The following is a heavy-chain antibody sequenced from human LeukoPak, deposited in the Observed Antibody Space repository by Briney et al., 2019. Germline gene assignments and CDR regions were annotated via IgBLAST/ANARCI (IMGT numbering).Heavy chain of an antibody. Sequence: PSETLSLTCAVYGGSFSGYYWSWIRQPPGKGLEWIGEINHSGSTNYIPSLKSRVTISVDTSKNQFSLKLSSVTAADTAVYYCAREIVGARRDAFDIWGQGTMVTVSS. CDR1: GGSFSGYY. V-gene: IGHV4-34*01. J-gene: IGHJ3*02. D-gene: IGHD1-26*01. CDR3: AREIVGARRDAFDI. CDR2: INHSGST.